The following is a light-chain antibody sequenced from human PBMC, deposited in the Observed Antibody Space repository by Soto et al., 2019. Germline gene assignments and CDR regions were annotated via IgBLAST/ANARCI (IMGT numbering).Light chain of an antibody. J-gene: IGLJ1*01. CDR2: DVS. V-gene: IGLV2-11*01. CDR1: SSDVGAYNY. Sequence: QSALTQPRSVSGSPGQSVTISCTGTSSDVGAYNYVSWYQQHPGKAPKVMIYDVSKRPSGVPDRFSGSKSGTTASLTISGLQADDEADYYCCSYAGSYNYVFGSGTKLIVL. CDR3: CSYAGSYNYV.